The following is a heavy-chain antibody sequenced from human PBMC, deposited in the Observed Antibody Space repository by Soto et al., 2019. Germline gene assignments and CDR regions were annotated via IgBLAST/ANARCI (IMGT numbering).Heavy chain of an antibody. D-gene: IGHD3-3*01. V-gene: IGHV1-18*01. CDR3: ARQLFWSGYRVFDP. J-gene: IGHJ5*02. Sequence: ASVKVSCKASGYTFTSYGVSWVRQAPGQGLEWMGWISAYNGNTNYAQKLQGRVTMTTDTSTSTAYMELRSLRSDDTAVYYCARQLFWSGYRVFDPWGQGTLVTVSS. CDR1: GYTFTSYG. CDR2: ISAYNGNT.